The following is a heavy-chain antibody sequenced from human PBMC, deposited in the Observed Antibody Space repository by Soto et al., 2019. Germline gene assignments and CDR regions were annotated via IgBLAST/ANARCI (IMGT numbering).Heavy chain of an antibody. CDR1: GYTFTSYG. CDR2: ISAYNGNT. V-gene: IGHV1-18*04. J-gene: IGHJ6*01. D-gene: IGHD3-3*01. CDR3: ASGGDYDFWSGYGMDV. Sequence: ASVKVSCKASGYTFTSYGISWVRQAPGQGLEWMGWISAYNGNTNYAQKLQGRVTMTTDTATSTAYMELRSLRSDDTAVYYCASGGDYDFWSGYGMDVWGQGTMVTVSS.